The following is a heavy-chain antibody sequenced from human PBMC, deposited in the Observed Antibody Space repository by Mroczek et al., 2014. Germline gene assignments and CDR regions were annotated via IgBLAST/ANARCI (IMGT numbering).Heavy chain of an antibody. V-gene: IGHV3-30*18. CDR1: GFTFSSYG. J-gene: IGHJ3*02. Sequence: VQLVETGGGVVQPGRSLRLSCAASGFTFSSYGMHWVRQAPGKGLEWVAVISYDGSNKYYADSVKGRFTISRDNSKNTLYLQMNSLRAEDTAVYYCAKDPLVSRDPWIDYAFDIWGQGTMVTVSS. D-gene: IGHD5-12*01. CDR3: AKDPLVSRDPWIDYAFDI. CDR2: ISYDGSNK.